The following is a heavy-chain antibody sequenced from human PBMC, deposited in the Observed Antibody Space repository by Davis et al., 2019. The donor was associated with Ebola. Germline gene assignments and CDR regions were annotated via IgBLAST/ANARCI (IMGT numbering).Heavy chain of an antibody. CDR2: IYSGGDT. V-gene: IGHV3-53*01. Sequence: GGSLRLSCEASGFTVSTYYMNWVRQAPGKGLEWVSVIYSGGDTYYTDSVKGRFTISRDNSKNTLYLQLSSLTPEDSAVYYCARDNFPEDGMDVWGQGTMVTVSS. CDR1: GFTVSTYY. J-gene: IGHJ6*02. CDR3: ARDNFPEDGMDV.